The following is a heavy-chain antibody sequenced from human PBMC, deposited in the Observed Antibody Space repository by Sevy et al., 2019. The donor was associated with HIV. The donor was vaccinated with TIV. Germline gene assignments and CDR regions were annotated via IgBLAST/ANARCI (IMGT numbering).Heavy chain of an antibody. CDR2: ISFDGSNK. V-gene: IGHV3-33*01. D-gene: IGHD2-15*01. J-gene: IGHJ4*02. CDR3: ARDLFSGGNAVYGY. Sequence: GGSLRLSCAASGLIFSHYGMHWVRQAPGKGLEWVAFISFDGSNKYYVDSVKGRFTISRDNSKNTLYLQMNSVRAEDTAVYYCARDLFSGGNAVYGYWGQGTLVTVSS. CDR1: GLIFSHYG.